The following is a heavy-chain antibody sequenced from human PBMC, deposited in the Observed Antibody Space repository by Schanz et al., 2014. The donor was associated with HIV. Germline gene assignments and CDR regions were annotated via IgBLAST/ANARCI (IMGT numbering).Heavy chain of an antibody. CDR1: GDGFTTRT. J-gene: IGHJ5*02. CDR2: IIPIFGAA. CDR3: ARDDVLDSLAS. D-gene: IGHD2-21*01. Sequence: QVPLQQSGAEVTKPGSSVKVSCTASGDGFTTRTISWLRQAPGHALEWMGGIIPIFGAAKNAPKFQGRVTITADESTGTAYMELTGLNPEDTAIYYCARDDVLDSLASWGQGTLVTVSS. V-gene: IGHV1-69*13.